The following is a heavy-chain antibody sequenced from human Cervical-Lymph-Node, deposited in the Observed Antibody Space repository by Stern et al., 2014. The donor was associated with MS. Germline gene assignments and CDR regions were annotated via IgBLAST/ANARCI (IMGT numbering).Heavy chain of an antibody. Sequence: MQLVESGGGVVQPGMSLKLSCAGSGFTFTNFAMHWVRQAPGQGLEWVAVISYDGSEKYYADSVAGRFTISRDISKNTVYLQMNSLTTEDTAVYFCAKLRLPPDDSSNYDYWGQGTLVTVSS. CDR1: GFTFTNFA. J-gene: IGHJ4*02. V-gene: IGHV3-30*18. D-gene: IGHD4-11*01. CDR2: ISYDGSEK. CDR3: AKLRLPPDDSSNYDY.